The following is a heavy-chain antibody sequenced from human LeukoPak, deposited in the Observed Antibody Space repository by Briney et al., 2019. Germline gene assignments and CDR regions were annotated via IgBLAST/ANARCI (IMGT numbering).Heavy chain of an antibody. CDR1: GFTFSSYS. CDR2: ISSSSSYI. J-gene: IGHJ3*02. CDR3: ARGRGGAFDI. V-gene: IGHV3-21*01. Sequence: GGSLGLSCAASGFTFSSYSMNWVRQAPGKGLEWVSSISSSSSYIYYADSVKGRFTISRDNAKNSLYLQMNSLRAEDTAVYYCARGRGGAFDIWGQGTMVTVSS. D-gene: IGHD3-10*01.